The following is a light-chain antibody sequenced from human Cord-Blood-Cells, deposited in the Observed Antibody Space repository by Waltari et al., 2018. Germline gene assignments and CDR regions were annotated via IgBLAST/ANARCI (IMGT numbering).Light chain of an antibody. V-gene: IGLV3-1*01. CDR2: QDS. Sequence: SYELTQPPSGSESPRQTATSSCPRDKMGETYACWDQQKTGQSPVLVIYQDSKRPSAIPARVSGSNSGNTATLTISGTHDMDEADYYCQAWDSSTWVFDGGTKLTVL. CDR3: QAWDSSTWV. J-gene: IGLJ3*02. CDR1: KMGETY.